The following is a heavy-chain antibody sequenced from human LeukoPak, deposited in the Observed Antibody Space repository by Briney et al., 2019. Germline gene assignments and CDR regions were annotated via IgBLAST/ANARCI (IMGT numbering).Heavy chain of an antibody. CDR2: MYHNGST. Sequence: SETLCLTCTVSGGSISSYSYYWGWIRQPPGKGLEWIGSMYHNGSTYYNPSLKSRVTISVDTSNNQFSLKLRSVTTADTAMYYCAREDSGNSDDSLDIWGQGTMVTVSS. CDR1: GGSISSYSYY. D-gene: IGHD4-23*01. V-gene: IGHV4-39*07. CDR3: AREDSGNSDDSLDI. J-gene: IGHJ3*02.